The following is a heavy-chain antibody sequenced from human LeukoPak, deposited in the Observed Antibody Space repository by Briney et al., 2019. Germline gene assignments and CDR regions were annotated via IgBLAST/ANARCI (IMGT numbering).Heavy chain of an antibody. Sequence: GASVKVSCKASGYTFTSYDINWVRQATGRGLEWMGWMDPNNNNTAYTQRFQGRVTITRNTSISTAYMELSSLRSEDTAVYYCARASWLRFLEWLSGGFDYWGQGTLVTVSS. V-gene: IGHV1-8*03. CDR1: GYTFTSYD. CDR3: ARASWLRFLEWLSGGFDY. J-gene: IGHJ4*02. D-gene: IGHD3-3*01. CDR2: MDPNNNNT.